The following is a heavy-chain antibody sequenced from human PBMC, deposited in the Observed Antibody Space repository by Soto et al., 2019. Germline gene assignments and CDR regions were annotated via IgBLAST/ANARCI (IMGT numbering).Heavy chain of an antibody. V-gene: IGHV1-69*04. CDR1: GYTFTSYD. CDR2: IIPNLGIA. Sequence: SVKVSCKASGYTFTSYDINWVRQATGQGLEWMGRIIPNLGIANYAQKFQGRVTITADKSTNTAYMELSSLRSEDTAVYYCARDCSGGSCPGDYFDYWGQGTLVTVSS. CDR3: ARDCSGGSCPGDYFDY. J-gene: IGHJ4*02. D-gene: IGHD2-15*01.